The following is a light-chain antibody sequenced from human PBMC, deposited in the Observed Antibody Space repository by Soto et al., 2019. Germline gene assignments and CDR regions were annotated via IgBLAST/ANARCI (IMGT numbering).Light chain of an antibody. Sequence: EIVMTQSPVTLSVSPGERATLSCRASQSVSSNLAWYQQKPGQAPRLLIYGASTRATGIPARFSGSRSGTEFTLTISSLQSEDFAVYSCQQYNNWPRTFGQGTKVEI. CDR1: QSVSSN. V-gene: IGKV3-15*01. CDR2: GAS. J-gene: IGKJ1*01. CDR3: QQYNNWPRT.